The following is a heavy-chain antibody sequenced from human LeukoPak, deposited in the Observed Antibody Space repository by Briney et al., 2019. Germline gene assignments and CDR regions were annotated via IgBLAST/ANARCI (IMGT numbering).Heavy chain of an antibody. Sequence: ASETLSLTCTVSGGSISSSSYYWSWIRQPPGKGLEWIGYIYYSGSTNYNPSLKSRVTISVDTSKNQFSLKLSSVTAADTAVYYCASSPDYCSGGSCYAYYYYGMDVWGQGTTVTVSS. CDR3: ASSPDYCSGGSCYAYYYYGMDV. CDR2: IYYSGST. J-gene: IGHJ6*02. D-gene: IGHD2-15*01. CDR1: GGSISSSSYY. V-gene: IGHV4-61*01.